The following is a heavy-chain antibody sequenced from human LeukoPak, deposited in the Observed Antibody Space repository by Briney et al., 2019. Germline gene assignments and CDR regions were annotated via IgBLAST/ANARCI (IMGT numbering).Heavy chain of an antibody. V-gene: IGHV4-39*01. CDR2: IYYSGST. Sequence: PSETLSLTCTASGGSISSSSYYWGWIRQPPGKGLEWIGSIYYSGSTYYNPSLKSRVTISVDTSKNQFSLKLSSVTAADTAVYYCARQFVVVAASPLDYWGQGTLVTVSS. CDR3: ARQFVVVAASPLDY. J-gene: IGHJ4*02. D-gene: IGHD2-15*01. CDR1: GGSISSSSYY.